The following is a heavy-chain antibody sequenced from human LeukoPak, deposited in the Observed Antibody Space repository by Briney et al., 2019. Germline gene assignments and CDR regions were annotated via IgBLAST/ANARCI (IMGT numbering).Heavy chain of an antibody. D-gene: IGHD1-26*01. CDR2: IYHSGST. V-gene: IGHV4-38-2*02. Sequence: PSETLSLTCTVSGYSISSGYYWGWIRQPPGKGLEWIGSIYHSGSTYYNPSLKSRVTISVDTSKNQFSLKLSSVTAADTAVYYCARERSGSYPYYYYYYMDVWGKGTTVTVSS. CDR3: ARERSGSYPYYYYYYMDV. CDR1: GYSISSGYY. J-gene: IGHJ6*03.